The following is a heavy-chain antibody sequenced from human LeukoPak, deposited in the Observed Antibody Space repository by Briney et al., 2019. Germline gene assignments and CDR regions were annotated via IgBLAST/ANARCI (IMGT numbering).Heavy chain of an antibody. CDR1: GYTFTSYD. CDR3: AALGYCSGGSCYLWKDAFDI. D-gene: IGHD2-15*01. CDR2: MNPNSGNT. V-gene: IGHV1-8*01. J-gene: IGHJ3*02. Sequence: GASVKVSCKASGYTFTSYDINWVRQATGQGLEWMGWMNPNSGNTDYAQKFQGRVTMTRDTSISTAYMELSRLRSDDTAVYYCAALGYCSGGSCYLWKDAFDIWGQGTMVTVSS.